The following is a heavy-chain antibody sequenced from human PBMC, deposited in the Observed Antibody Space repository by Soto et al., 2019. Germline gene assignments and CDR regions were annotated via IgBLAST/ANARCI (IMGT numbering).Heavy chain of an antibody. Sequence: SETLSLTCAVYGGSFSGYYWSWIRQPPGKGLEWIGEINHSGSTNYNPSLKSRVTISVDTSKNQFSLKLSSVTAADTAVYYCARFGSSWYGDWFDPWGQGTLVTVSS. CDR3: ARFGSSWYGDWFDP. CDR2: INHSGST. V-gene: IGHV4-34*01. D-gene: IGHD6-13*01. J-gene: IGHJ5*02. CDR1: GGSFSGYY.